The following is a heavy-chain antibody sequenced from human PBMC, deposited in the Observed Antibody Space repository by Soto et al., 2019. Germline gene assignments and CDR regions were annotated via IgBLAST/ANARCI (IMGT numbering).Heavy chain of an antibody. CDR1: GYSCTSYW. CDR2: IDPSDSYT. V-gene: IGHV5-10-1*01. J-gene: IGHJ6*02. Sequence: PGASRQISGKGSGYSCTSYWISAVRQMPGKGLEWMGRIDPSDSYTNYSPSFQGHVTISADKSISTAYLQWSSLKASDTAMYYCARHPTPMYDGMDVWGQGTTVTVSS. CDR3: ARHPTPMYDGMDV.